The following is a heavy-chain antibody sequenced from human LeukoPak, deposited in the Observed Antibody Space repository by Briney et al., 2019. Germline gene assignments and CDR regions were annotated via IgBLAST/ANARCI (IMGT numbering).Heavy chain of an antibody. D-gene: IGHD5-24*01. J-gene: IGHJ4*02. V-gene: IGHV1-69*04. CDR2: IIPILGIA. CDR1: GGTFSSYA. Sequence: ASVKVSCKASGGTFSSYAISWVRQAPGQGLEWMGRIIPILGIANYAQKFQGRVTITADKSTSTAYMELSSLRSEDMAVYYCARGLGYNLFGTSLGNYYFDYWGQGTLVTVSS. CDR3: ARGLGYNLFGTSLGNYYFDY.